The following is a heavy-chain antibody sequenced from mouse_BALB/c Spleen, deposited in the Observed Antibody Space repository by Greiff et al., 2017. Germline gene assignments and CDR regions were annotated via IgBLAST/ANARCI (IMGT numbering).Heavy chain of an antibody. J-gene: IGHJ3*01. CDR1: GYSITSDYA. CDR3: AIYYRYAGFAY. Sequence: EVKLMESGPGLVKPSQSLSLTCTVTGYSITSDYAWNWIRQFPGNKLEWMGYISYSGSTSYNPSLKSRISITRDTSKNQFFLQLNSVTTEDTATYYCAIYYRYAGFAYWGQGTLVTVSA. CDR2: ISYSGST. V-gene: IGHV3-2*02. D-gene: IGHD2-14*01.